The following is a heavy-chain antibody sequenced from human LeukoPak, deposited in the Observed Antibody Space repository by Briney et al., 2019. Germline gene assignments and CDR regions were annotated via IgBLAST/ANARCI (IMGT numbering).Heavy chain of an antibody. D-gene: IGHD4-23*01. CDR2: IRSKAYGGTT. J-gene: IGHJ6*02. V-gene: IGHV3-49*04. CDR3: TRDIPYFRGYGGNPNYYYYGMDV. Sequence: PGGSLRLSCTASGFTFGDYAMSWVRQAPGKGLEWVGFIRSKAYGGTTEYAASVKGRFTISRDDSKSTAYLQMNSLKTEDTAVYYCTRDIPYFRGYGGNPNYYYYGMDVWGQGTTVTVSS. CDR1: GFTFGDYA.